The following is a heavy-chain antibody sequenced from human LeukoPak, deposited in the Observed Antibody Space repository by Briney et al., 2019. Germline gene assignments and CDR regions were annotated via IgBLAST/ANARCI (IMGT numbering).Heavy chain of an antibody. V-gene: IGHV4-59*01. CDR1: GGSISSYY. Sequence: PSETLSLACTVSGGSISSYYWSWIRQPPGKGLEWIGYIYYSGSTNYNPSLKSRVTISVDTSKNQFSLKLSSVTAADTAVYYCARARGYRYGYPDYWGQGTLVTVSS. J-gene: IGHJ4*02. D-gene: IGHD5-18*01. CDR3: ARARGYRYGYPDY. CDR2: IYYSGST.